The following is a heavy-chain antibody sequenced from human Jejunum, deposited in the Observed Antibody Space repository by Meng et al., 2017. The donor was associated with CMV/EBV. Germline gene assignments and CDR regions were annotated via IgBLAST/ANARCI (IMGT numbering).Heavy chain of an antibody. D-gene: IGHD6-19*01. CDR2: IYSSGNT. Sequence: SGGSIRSGDYFWSWIRQSPGKGLEWIGCIYSSGNTYYTPSLKSRLIISIDTSKTQFSLKLNSLTAADTAVYYCARGGSSGWYDWYFDLWGLGTLVTVSS. CDR1: GGSIRSGDYF. J-gene: IGHJ2*01. V-gene: IGHV4-30-4*01. CDR3: ARGGSSGWYDWYFDL.